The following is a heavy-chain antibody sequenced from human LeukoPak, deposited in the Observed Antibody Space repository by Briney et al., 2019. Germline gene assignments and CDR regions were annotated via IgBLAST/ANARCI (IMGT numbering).Heavy chain of an antibody. J-gene: IGHJ4*02. CDR1: GYTLTSYY. CDR3: ARAATYYYDSSGYGVDY. D-gene: IGHD3-22*01. Sequence: ASVKVSCKASGYTLTSYYLHWVRQAPGQGLEWMAIINPSGGSTSHAQKFQGRVTITADESTSTAYMVLSSLRSEDTAVYYCARAATYYYDSSGYGVDYWGQGTLVTVSS. CDR2: INPSGGST. V-gene: IGHV1-46*01.